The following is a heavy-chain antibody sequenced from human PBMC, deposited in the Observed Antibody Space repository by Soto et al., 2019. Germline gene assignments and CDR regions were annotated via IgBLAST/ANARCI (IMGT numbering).Heavy chain of an antibody. J-gene: IGHJ6*02. Sequence: QVQLVESGGGVVQPGRSLRLSCAASGFTFSSYGMHWVRQAPGKGLEWVAVIWYDGSNKYYADSVKGRFTISRDNSKNTLYLQMSSLRAEDTAVYYCAIGGIWSGYYRYYGMDVWGQGTTVTVSS. D-gene: IGHD3-3*01. CDR2: IWYDGSNK. CDR1: GFTFSSYG. CDR3: AIGGIWSGYYRYYGMDV. V-gene: IGHV3-33*01.